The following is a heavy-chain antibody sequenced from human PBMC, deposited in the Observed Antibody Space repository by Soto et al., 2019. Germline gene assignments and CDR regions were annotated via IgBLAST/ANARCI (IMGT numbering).Heavy chain of an antibody. CDR3: ARKGLGTRGWFDP. D-gene: IGHD1-1*01. Sequence: VASVKVSCKASGGTFSSYAISWVRQAPGQGLEWMGGIIPIFGTANYAQKFQGRVTITADESTSTAYMELSSLRSEDTAVYYCARKGLGTRGWFDPWGQGTLVTVSS. V-gene: IGHV1-69*13. CDR2: IIPIFGTA. CDR1: GGTFSSYA. J-gene: IGHJ5*02.